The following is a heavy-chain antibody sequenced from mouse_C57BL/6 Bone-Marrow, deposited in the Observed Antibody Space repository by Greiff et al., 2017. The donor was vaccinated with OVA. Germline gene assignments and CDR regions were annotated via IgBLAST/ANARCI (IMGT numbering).Heavy chain of an antibody. Sequence: QVQLQQPGAELVQPGASVKLSCKASGYTFTSYWMHWVKQRPGRGLEWIGRIDPNSGGTKYNEKFKSKATLTVDKPSSTAYMQLSSLTSEDSAVYYCARDYYGSSYELDYWGQGTTLTVSS. V-gene: IGHV1-72*01. J-gene: IGHJ2*01. CDR1: GYTFTSYW. CDR2: IDPNSGGT. CDR3: ARDYYGSSYELDY. D-gene: IGHD1-1*01.